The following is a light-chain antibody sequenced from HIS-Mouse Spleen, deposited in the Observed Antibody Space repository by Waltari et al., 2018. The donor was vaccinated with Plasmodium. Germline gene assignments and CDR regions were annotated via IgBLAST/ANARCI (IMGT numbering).Light chain of an antibody. Sequence: DIQMTQSPSSLSASVGDRVTITCQASPDISNDLNWYQQKPGKAPKRLIYDASNLETGVTSRFSGSESGTDFTFTISSLQPEDIATYYCQQYDNLLSLTFGGGTKVEIK. V-gene: IGKV1-33*01. J-gene: IGKJ4*01. CDR2: DAS. CDR3: QQYDNLLSLT. CDR1: PDISND.